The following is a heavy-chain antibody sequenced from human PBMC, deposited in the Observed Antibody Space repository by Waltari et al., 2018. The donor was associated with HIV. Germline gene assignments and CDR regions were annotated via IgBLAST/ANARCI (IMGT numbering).Heavy chain of an antibody. Sequence: EVQLLESGGGLVQPGGSLRLSCAASGFTFSSYAMSWVRQAPGKGVGWVSAISGSGCSTDYADSVKGRFTISRDNSKSTLELQMNSLRAEDTAVHYCAKCLGGSYSFDYWGQGTLVTVSS. CDR2: ISGSGCST. J-gene: IGHJ4*02. CDR1: GFTFSSYA. V-gene: IGHV3-23*01. CDR3: AKCLGGSYSFDY. D-gene: IGHD1-26*01.